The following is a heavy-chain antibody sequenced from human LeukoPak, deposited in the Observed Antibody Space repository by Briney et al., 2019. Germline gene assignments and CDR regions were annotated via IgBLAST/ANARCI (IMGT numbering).Heavy chain of an antibody. CDR2: IYPGDSDI. CDR3: ARRYSYGSFDY. V-gene: IGHV5-51*01. D-gene: IGHD5-18*01. CDR1: GYSFTSYW. J-gene: IGHJ4*02. Sequence: GESLKISCKGSGYSFTSYWIGWVRQMPGKGLEWMGIIYPGDSDIRYSPSSQGQVTMSADKSVSTAYLQWSSLKASGTAMYYCARRYSYGSFDYWGQGTLVTVSS.